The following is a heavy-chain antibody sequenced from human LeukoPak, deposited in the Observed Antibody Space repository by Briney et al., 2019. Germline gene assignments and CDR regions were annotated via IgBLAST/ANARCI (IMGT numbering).Heavy chain of an antibody. J-gene: IGHJ3*02. D-gene: IGHD6-6*01. CDR2: ISWNSGSI. Sequence: GRSLRLSCAASGFTFDDYAMHWVRQAPGKGLEWVSGISWNSGSIGYADSVKGRFTISRDNAKNSLYLQMNSLRAEDTALYYCAKESEYSSSSYAFDIWGQGTMVTVSS. CDR1: GFTFDDYA. CDR3: AKESEYSSSSYAFDI. V-gene: IGHV3-9*01.